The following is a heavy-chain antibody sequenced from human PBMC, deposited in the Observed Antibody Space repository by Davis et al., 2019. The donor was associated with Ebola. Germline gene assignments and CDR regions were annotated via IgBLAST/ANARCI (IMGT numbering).Heavy chain of an antibody. D-gene: IGHD6-19*01. CDR1: GGSISSSSYY. V-gene: IGHV4-39*01. Sequence: PSETLSLTCTVSGGSISSSSYYWGWIRQPPGKGLEWIGSIYYSGSTYYNPSLKSRVTISVDTSKNQFSLKLSSVTAADTAVYYCARLGYSSGWPYFDYWGQGTLVTVSS. CDR3: ARLGYSSGWPYFDY. J-gene: IGHJ4*02. CDR2: IYYSGST.